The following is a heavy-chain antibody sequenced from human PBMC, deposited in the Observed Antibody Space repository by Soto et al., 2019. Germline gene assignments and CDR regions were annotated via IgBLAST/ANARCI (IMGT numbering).Heavy chain of an antibody. CDR2: IYYSGST. J-gene: IGHJ3*02. V-gene: IGHV4-59*01. CDR3: ARSHLETGYCSGGSCYSWAFDI. CDR1: GGSISSYY. Sequence: PSETLSLTCTVSGGSISSYYWSWIRQPPGKGLEWIGYIYYSGSTNYNPSLKSRVTISVDTSKNQFSLKLSSVTAADTAVYYCARSHLETGYCSGGSCYSWAFDIWGQGTMVTVSS. D-gene: IGHD2-15*01.